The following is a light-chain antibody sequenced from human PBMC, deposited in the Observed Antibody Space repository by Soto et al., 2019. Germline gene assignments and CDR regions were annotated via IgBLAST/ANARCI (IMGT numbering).Light chain of an antibody. CDR3: QSYDSSLSVV. J-gene: IGLJ2*01. Sequence: QSVLTQRPSVSGAPGQRVTISCTGSSSNIGAGYDVHWYQQLPGTAPKLLMYGNSNRPSGVPDRFSGSKSGTSASLAITGLQAEDEADYYCQSYDSSLSVVFGGGTKLTVL. V-gene: IGLV1-40*01. CDR1: SSNIGAGYD. CDR2: GNS.